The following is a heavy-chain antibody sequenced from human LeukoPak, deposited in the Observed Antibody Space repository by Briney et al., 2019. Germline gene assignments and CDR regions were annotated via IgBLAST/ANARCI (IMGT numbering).Heavy chain of an antibody. CDR3: ARAPGSGYAFDS. D-gene: IGHD5-12*01. CDR1: GYTFIGYY. J-gene: IGHJ4*02. Sequence: ASVKVSCKASGYTFIGYYIHWVRQAPGQGLEWMGWINPDSGGTKSAQKFQGRVTMTRDTSINTAYMELSRLASDDTAVYYCARAPGSGYAFDSWGQGTQVTVSS. CDR2: INPDSGGT. V-gene: IGHV1-2*02.